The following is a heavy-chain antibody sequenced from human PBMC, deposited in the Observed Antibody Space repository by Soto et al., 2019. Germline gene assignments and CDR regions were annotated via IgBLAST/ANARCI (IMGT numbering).Heavy chain of an antibody. V-gene: IGHV3-21*01. Sequence: GGSLRLSCAASGFNFANFGMNWIRRAPGRGLEWVASISVSGDNIYYGDSVQGRFTISRDNSKRSVFLDLSSLRVEDTAVYYCARDLGLLKSLFDYWGQGTLVTVSS. CDR1: GFNFANFG. J-gene: IGHJ4*02. D-gene: IGHD3-16*01. CDR3: ARDLGLLKSLFDY. CDR2: ISVSGDNI.